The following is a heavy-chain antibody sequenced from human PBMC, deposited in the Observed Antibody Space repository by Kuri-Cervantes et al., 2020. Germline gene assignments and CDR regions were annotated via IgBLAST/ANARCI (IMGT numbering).Heavy chain of an antibody. CDR1: GFSFSDYY. Sequence: GGSLRLSCAVAGFSFSDYYMNWIRQVPGKGLEWVAHISSSGSTIYYADSVKGRFTISRDNAKNSLYLQMNSLRAEDTAVYYCARDFGDSSGWYPWFDPWGQGTLVTVSS. CDR2: ISSSGSTI. CDR3: ARDFGDSSGWYPWFDP. J-gene: IGHJ5*02. V-gene: IGHV3-11*04. D-gene: IGHD6-19*01.